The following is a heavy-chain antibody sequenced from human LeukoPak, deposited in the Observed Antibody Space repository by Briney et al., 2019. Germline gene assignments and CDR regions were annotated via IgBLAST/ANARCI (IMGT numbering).Heavy chain of an antibody. V-gene: IGHV1-18*01. CDR1: GYTFTSYG. CDR2: ISAYNGNT. Sequence: ASVKVSCKASGYTFTSYGISWVRQAPGQGLEWMGWISAYNGNTNYAQKLQGRVTMTRDTSTSTVYMELSSLRSEDTAVYYCARALLRYFDWLCLGYWGQGTLVTVSS. J-gene: IGHJ4*02. D-gene: IGHD3-9*01. CDR3: ARALLRYFDWLCLGY.